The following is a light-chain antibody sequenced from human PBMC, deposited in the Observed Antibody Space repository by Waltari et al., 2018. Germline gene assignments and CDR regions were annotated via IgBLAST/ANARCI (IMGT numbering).Light chain of an antibody. CDR3: SSRDTDGKHWV. V-gene: IGLV3-19*01. J-gene: IGLJ3*02. CDR2: RKN. Sequence: SSELTQEPDVSVALGQTVNLTCLGDSLRLFYASQYQQAPRQAPRLVIYRKNARPSGIPGRFSASYSGDTSSLIITGAQTEDEGHYYCSSRDTDGKHWVFGGGTKLTV. CDR1: SLRLFY.